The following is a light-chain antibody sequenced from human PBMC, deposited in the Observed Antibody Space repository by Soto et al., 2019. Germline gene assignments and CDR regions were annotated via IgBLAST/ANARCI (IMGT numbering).Light chain of an antibody. CDR3: MQFAHFPRP. CDR2: EIS. J-gene: IGKJ1*01. Sequence: VVLTQTPLSSPVTLGQPASISCRSSQSLVYSDGNTCLSWLQQRPSQPPKLLRYEISNRFSGAPDRFSCSGAGTDFMHKISRVEAEEVGVYNCMQFAHFPRPFGQGTKLEI. V-gene: IGKV2-24*01. CDR1: QSLVYSDGNTC.